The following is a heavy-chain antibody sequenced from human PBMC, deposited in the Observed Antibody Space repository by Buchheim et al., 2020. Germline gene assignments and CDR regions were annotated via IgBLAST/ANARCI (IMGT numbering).Heavy chain of an antibody. CDR2: ISSSSSYI. Sequence: EVQLVESGGGLVKPGGSLRLSCPASGFTFSSYSMNWVRQAPGKGLEWVSSISSSSSYIYYADSVKGRFTISRDNAKNYLYLQMNSLRAEDTAVYYCARDRVSVVVAATGGMDVWGQGTT. CDR3: ARDRVSVVVAATGGMDV. J-gene: IGHJ6*02. CDR1: GFTFSSYS. V-gene: IGHV3-21*01. D-gene: IGHD2-15*01.